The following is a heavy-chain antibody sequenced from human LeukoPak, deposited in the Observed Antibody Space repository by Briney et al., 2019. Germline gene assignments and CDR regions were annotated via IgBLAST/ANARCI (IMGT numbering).Heavy chain of an antibody. Sequence: SETLSLTCTVSGGSISSSSYYWGWIRQPPGKGLEWIGSIYYSGSTYYNPSLKSRVTISVDTSKNQFSLKLSSVTAADTAVYYCARRDYYYGHFDYWGRGTLVTVSS. V-gene: IGHV4-39*01. CDR2: IYYSGST. J-gene: IGHJ4*02. CDR1: GGSISSSSYY. D-gene: IGHD3-10*01. CDR3: ARRDYYYGHFDY.